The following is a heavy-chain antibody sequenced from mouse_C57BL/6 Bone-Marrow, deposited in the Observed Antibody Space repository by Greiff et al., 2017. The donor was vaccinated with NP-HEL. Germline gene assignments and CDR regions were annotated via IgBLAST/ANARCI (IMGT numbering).Heavy chain of an antibody. CDR2: INPSTGGT. D-gene: IGHD2-1*01. V-gene: IGHV1-42*01. Sequence: VQLQQSGPELVKPGASVKISCKASGYSFTGYYMNWVKQSPEKSLEWIGEINPSTGGTTYNQKFKAKATLTVDKSSSTAYMQLKSLTSEDSAVYYCARKWALYGNYGYFDVWGTGTTVTVSS. CDR1: GYSFTGYY. CDR3: ARKWALYGNYGYFDV. J-gene: IGHJ1*03.